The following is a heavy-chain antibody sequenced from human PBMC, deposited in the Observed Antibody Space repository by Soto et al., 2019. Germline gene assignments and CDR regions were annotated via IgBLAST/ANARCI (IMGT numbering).Heavy chain of an antibody. CDR2: IIPMFGTA. V-gene: IGHV1-69*12. Sequence: QVQLVQSGAEVKKPESSVKVSCKAPGGTFSTYAISWVRQAPGQGLEWMGGIIPMFGTANYAQRFQDRVTITADESTNTVYMELSSLRSEDTAVYFCAGGIQLCLLRINNGYSGWGQGTLVTVSS. CDR1: GGTFSTYA. D-gene: IGHD5-18*01. CDR3: AGGIQLCLLRINNGYSG. J-gene: IGHJ4*02.